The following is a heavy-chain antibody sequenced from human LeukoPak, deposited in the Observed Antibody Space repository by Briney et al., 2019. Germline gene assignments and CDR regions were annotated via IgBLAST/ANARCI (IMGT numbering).Heavy chain of an antibody. Sequence: GASVKVSCKASGYTFTSYAISWVRQAPGQGLEWMGGFDPEDGQTIYAQKFQGRVTMTEDPSTDTAYMELSSLRSEDTAVYYCATAREQWPGTPFDDWGQGTLVTASS. V-gene: IGHV1-24*01. J-gene: IGHJ4*02. CDR1: GYTFTSYA. CDR2: FDPEDGQT. CDR3: ATAREQWPGTPFDD. D-gene: IGHD6-19*01.